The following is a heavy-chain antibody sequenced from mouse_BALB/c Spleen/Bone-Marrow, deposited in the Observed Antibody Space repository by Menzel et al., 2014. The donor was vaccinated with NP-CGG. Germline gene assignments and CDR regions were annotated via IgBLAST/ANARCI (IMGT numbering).Heavy chain of an antibody. D-gene: IGHD4-1*01. CDR1: GFNIKDTY. CDR2: IDPANGNT. CDR3: VRWELGRAWFAY. J-gene: IGHJ3*01. Sequence: VQLQQPGAELVKPGASVKLSCTASGFNIKDTYMHWVKQRPEQGLEWIGRIDPANGNTKYDPKFQGKATITADTSSNTAYLQLSSLTSEDTAVYYCVRWELGRAWFAYWGQGTLVTVSA. V-gene: IGHV14-3*02.